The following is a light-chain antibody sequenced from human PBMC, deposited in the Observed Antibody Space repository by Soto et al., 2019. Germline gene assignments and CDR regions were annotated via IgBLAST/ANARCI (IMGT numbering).Light chain of an antibody. Sequence: DIQMTQSPSSLSAFVGDRVTITGQASQDINNYLNCYQQRPGKAPKVLIYDATNLETGVPSRFSGSGSGTDLTFTISSLQPEDIATNCCQQYQNLPLITFGQGTRLKIK. CDR1: QDINNY. CDR2: DAT. V-gene: IGKV1-33*01. J-gene: IGKJ5*01. CDR3: QQYQNLPLIT.